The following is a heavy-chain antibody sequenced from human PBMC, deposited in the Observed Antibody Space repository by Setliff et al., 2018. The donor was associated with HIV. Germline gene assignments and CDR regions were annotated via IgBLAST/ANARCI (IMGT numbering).Heavy chain of an antibody. Sequence: LSLTCTVSGGSISSYYWSWIRQPPGKGLEWIGYINTSGTTNYNPSLKSRVTISVDTSKNQFSLKLSSVTAADTAVYFCARLIHTGLLYFDFWGLGTLVTVSS. CDR3: ARLIHTGLLYFDF. CDR2: INTSGTT. V-gene: IGHV4-4*09. J-gene: IGHJ4*02. CDR1: GGSISSYY. D-gene: IGHD2-8*02.